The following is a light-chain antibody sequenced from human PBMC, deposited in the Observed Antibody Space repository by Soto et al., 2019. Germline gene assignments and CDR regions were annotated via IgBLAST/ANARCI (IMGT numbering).Light chain of an antibody. CDR1: QSVSSN. Sequence: EIVMTQSPATLSVSPGERATLSCRASQSVSSNLAWYQQKPGQAPRLLIYGASTRATGITARFSGSGSGTEFTVTISTLQSEDLAVYYCQQYNNWPPLTFGGGTKVEIK. CDR2: GAS. J-gene: IGKJ4*01. V-gene: IGKV3-15*01. CDR3: QQYNNWPPLT.